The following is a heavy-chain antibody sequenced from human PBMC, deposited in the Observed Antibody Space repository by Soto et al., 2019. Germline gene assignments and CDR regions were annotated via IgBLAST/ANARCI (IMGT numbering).Heavy chain of an antibody. CDR2: MYYSGSS. Sequence: QVQLQESGTGLVKPSETLSLTCTVSGDSISSYYWSWIRQPPGKGLEWIGYMYYSGSSNFNPSLKSRVTISVDTSKNQFSLKVSSVTAADTAVYYCARAWNSYHAMDAWGQGTTVTVSS. D-gene: IGHD1-1*01. J-gene: IGHJ6*02. V-gene: IGHV4-59*01. CDR1: GDSISSYY. CDR3: ARAWNSYHAMDA.